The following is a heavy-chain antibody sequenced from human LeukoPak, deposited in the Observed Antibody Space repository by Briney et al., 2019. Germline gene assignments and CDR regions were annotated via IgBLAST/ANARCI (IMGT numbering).Heavy chain of an antibody. CDR2: ISGSGGST. CDR1: GFTFSSYA. Sequence: GGSLRLSCAASGFTFSSYAMSWVRQAPGKGLEWVSAISGSGGSTYYADSVKGRFTISRDNSKNTLYLQMNSLRAEGTAVYYCTTGAWIQLWLADYWGRGTLVAVSS. D-gene: IGHD5-18*01. V-gene: IGHV3-23*01. J-gene: IGHJ4*02. CDR3: TTGAWIQLWLADY.